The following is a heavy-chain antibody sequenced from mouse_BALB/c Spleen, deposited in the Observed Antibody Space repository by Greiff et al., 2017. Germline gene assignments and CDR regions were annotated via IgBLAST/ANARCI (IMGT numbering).Heavy chain of an antibody. Sequence: EVQVVESGGGLVQPGGSRKLSCAASGFTFSSFGMHWVRQAPEKGLEWVAYISSGSSTIYYADTVKGRFTISRDNPKNTLFLQMTSLRSEDTAMYYCARVGDWYFDVWGAGTTVTVSS. J-gene: IGHJ1*01. V-gene: IGHV5-17*02. CDR3: ARVGDWYFDV. CDR2: ISSGSSTI. CDR1: GFTFSSFG.